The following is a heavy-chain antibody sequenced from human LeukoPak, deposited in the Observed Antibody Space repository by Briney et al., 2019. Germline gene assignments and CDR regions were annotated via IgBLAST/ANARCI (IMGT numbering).Heavy chain of an antibody. CDR2: IYYSGST. Sequence: SETLSLTCTVSGGSISSSSYYWGWIRQPAGKGLEWIGSIYYSGSTYYNPSLKSRVTISVDTSKNQFSLKLSSVTAADTAVYYCASYDYVWGSYRHDYWGQGTLVTVSS. CDR3: ASYDYVWGSYRHDY. J-gene: IGHJ4*02. V-gene: IGHV4-39*01. D-gene: IGHD3-16*02. CDR1: GGSISSSSYY.